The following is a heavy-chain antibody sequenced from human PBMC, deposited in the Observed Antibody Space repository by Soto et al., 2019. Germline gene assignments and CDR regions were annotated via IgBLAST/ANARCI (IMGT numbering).Heavy chain of an antibody. J-gene: IGHJ4*02. CDR3: AKDRYGDYGGIDY. CDR1: GFTFSTYA. CDR2: ITGSGGST. D-gene: IGHD4-17*01. Sequence: EVQLLESGGGLVQPGGSLRLSCAASGFTFSTYAMIWVRQAPGKGLEWVSVITGSGGSTYYADSMKGRFTISRDTSKNTLFLQMNSPRAEDTAVYYCAKDRYGDYGGIDYWGQGTMVTVSS. V-gene: IGHV3-23*01.